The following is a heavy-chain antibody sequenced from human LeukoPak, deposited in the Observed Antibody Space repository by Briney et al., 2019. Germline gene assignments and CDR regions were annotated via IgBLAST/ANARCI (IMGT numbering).Heavy chain of an antibody. D-gene: IGHD6-19*01. CDR1: LFTFRNYW. J-gene: IGHJ4*02. CDR2: SNSHGRST. Sequence: LPHEDCLFTFRNYWMLGVGQVPAKALVGVSGSNSHGRSTSDAESAKGQFTSSHDNSKNTRYLQLNSLKAEDTAVYHCARVSSGRQWVPFDSWGQGTLVTVSS. CDR3: ARVSSGRQWVPFDS. V-gene: IGHV3-74*01.